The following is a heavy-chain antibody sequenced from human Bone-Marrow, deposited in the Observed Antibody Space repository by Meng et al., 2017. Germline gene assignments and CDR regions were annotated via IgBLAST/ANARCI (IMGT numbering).Heavy chain of an antibody. CDR2: ISFDGTNK. J-gene: IGHJ4*02. V-gene: IGHV3-30-3*01. Sequence: QVHLVESGGGVVQPGMSLRLSCAASGFTFSSYAMHWVRQAPGKVLEWVALISFDGTNKYYADSVKGRFTNSRDNSKNTLYLQMNSLRLEDTAVYYCAKGDFDWGQGTLVTVSS. D-gene: IGHD3/OR15-3a*01. CDR3: AKGDFD. CDR1: GFTFSSYA.